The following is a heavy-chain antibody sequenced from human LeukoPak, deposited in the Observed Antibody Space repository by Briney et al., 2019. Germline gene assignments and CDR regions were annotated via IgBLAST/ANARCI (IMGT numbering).Heavy chain of an antibody. CDR2: IYYSGST. Sequence: SETLSLTCTVSGGSISSYYWSWIRQPPGKGLEWIGYIYYSGSTNYNPSLKSRVTISVDTSKNQFSLKLSSVTAADTAVYYCAGHYYGSGSLQFDYWGQGTLVTVSS. CDR1: GGSISSYY. CDR3: AGHYYGSGSLQFDY. J-gene: IGHJ4*02. D-gene: IGHD3-10*01. V-gene: IGHV4-59*08.